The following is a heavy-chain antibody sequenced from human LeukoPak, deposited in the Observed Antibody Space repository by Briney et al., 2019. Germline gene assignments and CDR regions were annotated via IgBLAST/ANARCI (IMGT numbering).Heavy chain of an antibody. V-gene: IGHV4-34*01. Sequence: PSETLSLTCAVYGGSFSGYYWSWIRQPPGKGLEWIGEINHSGSTNYNPSLKSRVTISVDTSKNQFSLKLSSVTAADTAVYYCARDRDGGSYSYYFDYWGQGTLVTVSS. CDR1: GGSFSGYY. J-gene: IGHJ4*02. CDR3: ARDRDGGSYSYYFDY. D-gene: IGHD1-26*01. CDR2: INHSGST.